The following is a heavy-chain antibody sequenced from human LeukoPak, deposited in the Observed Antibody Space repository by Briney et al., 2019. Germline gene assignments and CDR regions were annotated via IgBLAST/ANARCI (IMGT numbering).Heavy chain of an antibody. CDR2: IYYSGST. D-gene: IGHD2-2*01. V-gene: IGHV4-59*01. Sequence: SETLSLTCTVSGGSISSYYWSWIRQPPGKGLEWIGYIYYSGSTNYNPSLKSRVTISVDTSKNQFSLKLSSVTAADTAVYYCARGEDIVVVPAASLAFDIWGQGTMVTVSS. J-gene: IGHJ3*02. CDR3: ARGEDIVVVPAASLAFDI. CDR1: GGSISSYY.